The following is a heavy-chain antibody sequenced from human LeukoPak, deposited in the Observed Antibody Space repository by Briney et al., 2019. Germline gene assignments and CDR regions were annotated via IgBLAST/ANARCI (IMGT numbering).Heavy chain of an antibody. Sequence: GGSLRLSCAASRFPFSQYWMHWVRQAPGKGLEWVSGISGSGGSTYYVDSVKGRFTISRDNSKNTLYLQVDSLKTEDTAVYYYATDRGSSWYWGQGTLVTVSS. CDR2: ISGSGGST. J-gene: IGHJ4*02. V-gene: IGHV3-23*01. CDR1: RFPFSQYW. D-gene: IGHD6-13*01. CDR3: ATDRGSSWY.